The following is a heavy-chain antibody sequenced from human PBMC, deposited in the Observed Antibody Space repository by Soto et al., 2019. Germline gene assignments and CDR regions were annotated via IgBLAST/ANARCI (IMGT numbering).Heavy chain of an antibody. Sequence: SETLSLTCTVSGGSISSYYWSWIRQPPGKGLEWIGYIYYNGNTNYNPSLKSRATISLDTSRNQFFLNLNSVTAADTAVYYCARDVRSSHGPGHPHYFDYWGQGTLVTVS. CDR1: GGSISSYY. CDR2: IYYNGNT. CDR3: ARDVRSSHGPGHPHYFDY. D-gene: IGHD2-2*01. V-gene: IGHV4-59*12. J-gene: IGHJ4*02.